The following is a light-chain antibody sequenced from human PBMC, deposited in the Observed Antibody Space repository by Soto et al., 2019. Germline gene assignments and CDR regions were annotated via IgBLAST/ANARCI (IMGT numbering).Light chain of an antibody. Sequence: EIVMTQSPATLSVSPGERATLSCRASQSVSSNLAWYQQKPGQAPRLLIYGASNRATGVPARFSGSGSGTEFTLTISSLQSEDFAVYYCQQYKNWPSWTFGQGTKVEIK. J-gene: IGKJ1*01. CDR2: GAS. CDR3: QQYKNWPSWT. CDR1: QSVSSN. V-gene: IGKV3-15*01.